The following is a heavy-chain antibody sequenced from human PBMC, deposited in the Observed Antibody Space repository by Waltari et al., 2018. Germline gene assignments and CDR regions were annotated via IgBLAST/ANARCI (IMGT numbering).Heavy chain of an antibody. D-gene: IGHD3-22*01. CDR1: GFPFRGYS. V-gene: IGHV3-48*01. Sequence: EVQLVESGGGLVQPGGSLRLACAASGFPFRGYSMNWVRQAPGKGPEWISYINSGSTTISYADSVRGRFTISRDNAKSFLYLDLFSLRAEDTAVYYCVRDPYHDPSGYPGYWGQGTLVTVSS. CDR3: VRDPYHDPSGYPGY. J-gene: IGHJ4*02. CDR2: INSGSTTI.